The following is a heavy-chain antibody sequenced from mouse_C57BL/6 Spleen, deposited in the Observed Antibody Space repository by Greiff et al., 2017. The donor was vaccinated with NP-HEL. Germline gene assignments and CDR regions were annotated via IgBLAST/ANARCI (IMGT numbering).Heavy chain of an antibody. Sequence: EVKLMESGGGLVKPGGSLKLSCAASGFTFSDYGMHWVRQAPEKGLEWVAYISSGSSTIYYADTVKGRFTISRDNAKNTLFLQMTSLRSEDTAMYYCAREYGGYYFDYWGQSTTLTVSS. CDR2: ISSGSSTI. CDR1: GFTFSDYG. D-gene: IGHD5-1*01. CDR3: AREYGGYYFDY. V-gene: IGHV5-17*01. J-gene: IGHJ2*01.